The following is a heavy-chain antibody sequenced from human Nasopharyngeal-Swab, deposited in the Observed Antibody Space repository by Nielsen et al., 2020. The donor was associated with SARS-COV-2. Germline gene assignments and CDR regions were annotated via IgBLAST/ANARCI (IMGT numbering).Heavy chain of an antibody. Sequence: GESLKISCRTSGFTFGDYAMSWFRQAPGKGLEWVGFIRSKTYGGAPEYAASVKGRFTISRDGAESIAYPQMNSLETEDTGVYYCARSVGSFYGQGAFDIWGQGTMVTVSS. V-gene: IGHV3-49*01. J-gene: IGHJ3*02. D-gene: IGHD1-26*01. CDR3: ARSVGSFYGQGAFDI. CDR2: IRSKTYGGAP. CDR1: GFTFGDYA.